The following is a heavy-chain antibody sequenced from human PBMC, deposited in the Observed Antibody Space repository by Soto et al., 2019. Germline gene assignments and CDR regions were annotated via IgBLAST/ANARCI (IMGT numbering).Heavy chain of an antibody. D-gene: IGHD3-22*01. J-gene: IGHJ4*02. V-gene: IGHV3-23*01. Sequence: GGSLRLSCAASGFTFSSYARSWVRQAPGKSLEWVSAISGSGGSTYYAASVQGRFTNPRDNSKNTLYLQMNRLRAEDTAGYYCAKARAKRHYSSSGYYYFDYSGQGTLVTVSS. CDR2: ISGSGGST. CDR3: AKARAKRHYSSSGYYYFDY. CDR1: GFTFSSYA.